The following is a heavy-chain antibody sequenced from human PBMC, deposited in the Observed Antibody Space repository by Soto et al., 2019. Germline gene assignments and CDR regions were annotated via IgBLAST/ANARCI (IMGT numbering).Heavy chain of an antibody. CDR2: IYSGGST. Sequence: EVQLVESGGGLIQPGGSLRLSCAASGFTVSSNYMSWVRQAPGKGLEWVSVIYSGGSTYYADSVKGRFTISRDNSKNTLYLQMNSLRAEDTGVYHCAGDYYYSSPNYWGQGTLVTFSS. V-gene: IGHV3-53*01. CDR1: GFTVSSNY. J-gene: IGHJ4*02. CDR3: AGDYYYSSPNY. D-gene: IGHD3-22*01.